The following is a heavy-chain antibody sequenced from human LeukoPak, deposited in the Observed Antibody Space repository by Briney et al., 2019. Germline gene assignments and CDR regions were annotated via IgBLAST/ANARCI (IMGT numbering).Heavy chain of an antibody. D-gene: IGHD3-22*01. Sequence: SETLSLTCAVYGGSFSGYYWSWIRQPPGKGLEWIGYIYYNGSTNYNGSTNYNPSLKSRVTISVDTSKNQFSLKLSSVIAADTAVYYCARRDDNSGRDYWGQGTLVTVSS. V-gene: IGHV4-59*01. CDR2: IYYNGSTNYNGST. CDR3: ARRDDNSGRDY. J-gene: IGHJ4*02. CDR1: GGSFSGYY.